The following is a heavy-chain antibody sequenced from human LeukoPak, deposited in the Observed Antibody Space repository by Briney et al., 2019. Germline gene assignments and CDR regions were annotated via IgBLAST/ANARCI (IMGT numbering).Heavy chain of an antibody. D-gene: IGHD3-9*01. Sequence: ASVKVSCKASGYTFTSYGTSWVRQAPGQGLEWMGWISAYNGNTNYAQKLQGRVTMTTDTSTSTAYMELRSLRFDDTAIYYCVKDWHILTGRNCFDPWGQGTLVTVSS. CDR2: ISAYNGNT. V-gene: IGHV1-18*01. J-gene: IGHJ5*02. CDR1: GYTFTSYG. CDR3: VKDWHILTGRNCFDP.